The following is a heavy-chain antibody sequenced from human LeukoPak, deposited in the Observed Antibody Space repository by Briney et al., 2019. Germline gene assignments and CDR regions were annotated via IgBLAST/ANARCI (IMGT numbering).Heavy chain of an antibody. V-gene: IGHV3-21*01. J-gene: IGHJ4*02. Sequence: GGPLRLSCAASGFTFSGYSMKWFRQAPGKGLEGVSSISSSSSYIYYADSVKGRFTISRDNAKNSLYLQMNSLRAEDTAVYYCARDGGQQLVSFDYWGQGTLVTVSS. CDR1: GFTFSGYS. CDR3: ARDGGQQLVSFDY. D-gene: IGHD6-13*01. CDR2: ISSSSSYI.